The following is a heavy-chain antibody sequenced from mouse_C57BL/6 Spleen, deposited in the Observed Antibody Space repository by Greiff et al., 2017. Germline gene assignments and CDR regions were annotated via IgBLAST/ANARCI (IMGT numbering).Heavy chain of an antibody. J-gene: IGHJ2*01. D-gene: IGHD2-1*01. CDR1: GYTFTSYW. CDR2: IDPSDSYT. CDR3: AISGDYGNQYYFDY. Sequence: VQLQQPGAELVKPGASVKLSCKASGYTFTSYWMQWVKQRPGQGLEWIGEIDPSDSYTNYNQKFKGKATLTVDTSSSTAYMQLSSLTSEDSAVYYWAISGDYGNQYYFDYWGQGTTLTVSS. V-gene: IGHV1-50*01.